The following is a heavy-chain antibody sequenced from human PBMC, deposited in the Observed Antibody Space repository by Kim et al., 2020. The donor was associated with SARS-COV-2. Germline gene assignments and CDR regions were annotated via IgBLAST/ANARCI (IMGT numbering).Heavy chain of an antibody. J-gene: IGHJ4*02. D-gene: IGHD4-17*01. V-gene: IGHV4-4*09. CDR3: ARSSTVRPVNYFDY. Sequence: TPSLKSRVTISVDTSRNQCSLKLSSVTAADTAVYYCARSSTVRPVNYFDYWGQGTLVTVSS.